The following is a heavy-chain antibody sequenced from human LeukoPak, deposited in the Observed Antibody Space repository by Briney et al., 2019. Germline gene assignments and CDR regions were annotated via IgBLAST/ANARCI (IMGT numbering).Heavy chain of an antibody. Sequence: PGGSVRLSCAASGFTLSSYSMNWVRQAPGKGLEWVSIISSSSSYIYYADSLKGRFTISRDNAENSLYLQMNSLRAEDTAVYYCARDRSVDIVATTNYYYYMDVWGKGTTATVSS. CDR1: GFTLSSYS. J-gene: IGHJ6*03. V-gene: IGHV3-21*01. CDR2: ISSSSSYI. D-gene: IGHD5-12*01. CDR3: ARDRSVDIVATTNYYYYMDV.